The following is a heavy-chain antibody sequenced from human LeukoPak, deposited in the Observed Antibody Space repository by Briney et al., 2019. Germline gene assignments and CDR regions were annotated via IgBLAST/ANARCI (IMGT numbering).Heavy chain of an antibody. J-gene: IGHJ4*02. Sequence: GESLKISCKGSGYSFTSYWIGWVRQMPGKGLEWMGIIYPGDSDTRYSPSFQGQVTISADKSISTAYLQWSSLKASDTAMYYCARRPGFIAAVRGYFDYWGQGTLVTVSS. V-gene: IGHV5-51*01. CDR3: ARRPGFIAAVRGYFDY. CDR2: IYPGDSDT. D-gene: IGHD6-13*01. CDR1: GYSFTSYW.